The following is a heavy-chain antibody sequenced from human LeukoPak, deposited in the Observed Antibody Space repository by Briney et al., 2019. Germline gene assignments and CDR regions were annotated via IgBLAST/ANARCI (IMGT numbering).Heavy chain of an antibody. J-gene: IGHJ4*02. Sequence: PGGSLGLSCAASGFTFSSYAMSWARQAPGKGLEWVSAISGSGSSTYYADSVKGRFTISRDNAKNSLYLQMNSLRAEDTAVYYCARDRMNWNGSFDYWGQGTLVTVS. CDR2: ISGSGSST. D-gene: IGHD1-1*01. CDR1: GFTFSSYA. CDR3: ARDRMNWNGSFDY. V-gene: IGHV3-23*01.